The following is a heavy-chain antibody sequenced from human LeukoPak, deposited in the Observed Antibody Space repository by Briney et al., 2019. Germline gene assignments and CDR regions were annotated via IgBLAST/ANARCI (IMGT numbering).Heavy chain of an antibody. CDR1: GFTFDDYA. V-gene: IGHV3-23*01. D-gene: IGHD4-23*01. CDR3: ASPSTFWYGGHDY. Sequence: GGSLRLSCAASGFTFDDYAMPWVRQAPGKGLEWVSAISGSGGSTYYADSVKGRFTISRDNSKNSLYLQMNSLRAEDTAVYYCASPSTFWYGGHDYWGQGTLVTVSS. CDR2: ISGSGGST. J-gene: IGHJ4*02.